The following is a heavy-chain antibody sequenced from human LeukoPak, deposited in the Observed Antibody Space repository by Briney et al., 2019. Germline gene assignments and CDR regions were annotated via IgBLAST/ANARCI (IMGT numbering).Heavy chain of an antibody. Sequence: GGSLRLSCTASGFTFRDYAMSWIRQAPGKGLEWVGFIRSKPHGGTTEYAASVKGRFTISRDNSKSIAYLQMNSLKTEDTAVYSCSTYYYDSSGYRWFDPWGQGTLVTVSS. CDR3: STYYYDSSGYRWFDP. D-gene: IGHD3-22*01. CDR2: IRSKPHGGTT. V-gene: IGHV3-49*03. J-gene: IGHJ5*02. CDR1: GFTFRDYA.